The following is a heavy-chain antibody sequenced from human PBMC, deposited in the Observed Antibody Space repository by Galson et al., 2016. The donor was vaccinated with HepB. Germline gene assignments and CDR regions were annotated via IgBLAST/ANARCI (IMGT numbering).Heavy chain of an antibody. V-gene: IGHV3-23*01. CDR2: ISNSNGGT. CDR1: GFTFGDYA. Sequence: SLRLSCAASGFTFGDYAMSWFRQAPGKGLEWVSSISNSNGGTHYADSVKGRFTISRDTSKNTLYLQMNSLRAEDTAVYYCARGDIVGAIFDYWGQGTLVTVSS. CDR3: ARGDIVGAIFDY. J-gene: IGHJ4*02. D-gene: IGHD1-26*01.